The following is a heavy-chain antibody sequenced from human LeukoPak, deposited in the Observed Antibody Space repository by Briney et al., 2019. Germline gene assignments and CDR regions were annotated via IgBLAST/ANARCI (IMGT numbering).Heavy chain of an antibody. Sequence: SQTLSLTCAISGDSVSSNSAAWNWIRQSPSRGLEWLGRTYYRSKWFNSYAESVKGRITISPDTSKNQFSLQLDSVTPEDTAVYYCAGDFPSASSWSTTLDSWGQGAQVIVSS. V-gene: IGHV6-1*01. CDR2: TYYRSKWFN. J-gene: IGHJ4*02. CDR3: AGDFPSASSWSTTLDS. CDR1: GDSVSSNSAA. D-gene: IGHD6-13*01.